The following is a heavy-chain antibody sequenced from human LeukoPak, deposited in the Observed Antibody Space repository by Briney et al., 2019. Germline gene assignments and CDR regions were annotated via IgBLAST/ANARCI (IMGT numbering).Heavy chain of an antibody. CDR1: GGSISSGGYY. D-gene: IGHD3-3*01. Sequence: SQTLSLTCTVTGGSISSGGYYWSWIRQHPGKGLEWIGYIYYSGSTYYNPSLKSRVSISVDTSKNQFSLKLSSVTAADTAVYYCARGCYDFWSGSHRYYYYYYMDVWGKGTTVTVSS. CDR2: IYYSGST. V-gene: IGHV4-31*03. CDR3: ARGCYDFWSGSHRYYYYYYMDV. J-gene: IGHJ6*03.